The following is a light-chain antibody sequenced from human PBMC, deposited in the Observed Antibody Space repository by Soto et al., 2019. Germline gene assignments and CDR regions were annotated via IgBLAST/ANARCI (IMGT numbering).Light chain of an antibody. Sequence: EIVLTQSPDSLSLSPGERATLSCRASQSVSSNFFAWYQQKPGQAPRLLIHGISIRATGTPDRFSGSGSETDFSLTISRLEPEDFAIYYWEQYAASPRTVGRGTKLEI. CDR1: QSVSSNF. CDR3: EQYAASPRT. V-gene: IGKV3-20*01. J-gene: IGKJ2*01. CDR2: GIS.